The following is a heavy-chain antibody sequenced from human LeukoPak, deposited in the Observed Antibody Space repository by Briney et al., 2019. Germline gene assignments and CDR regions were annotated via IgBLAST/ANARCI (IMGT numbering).Heavy chain of an antibody. J-gene: IGHJ3*02. CDR2: ISSSGSTI. CDR3: ARETSKWRLVGRDALDI. V-gene: IGHV3-48*03. D-gene: IGHD2-21*01. CDR1: GFTFSSYE. Sequence: PGGSLRLSCAASGFTFSSYEMNWARQAPGKGLEWVSYISSSGSTIYYADSVKGRFTISRDNSNDMVYLQMNDVRPEDTAVYYCARETSKWRLVGRDALDIWGQGTMVTVSS.